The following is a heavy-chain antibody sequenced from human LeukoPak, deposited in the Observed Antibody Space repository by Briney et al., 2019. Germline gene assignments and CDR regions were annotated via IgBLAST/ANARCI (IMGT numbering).Heavy chain of an antibody. D-gene: IGHD2-2*01. V-gene: IGHV4-34*01. J-gene: IGHJ4*02. CDR3: ASTYCSNTSCYVFFDY. CDR2: INHSGST. Sequence: SETLSLTCAVYGGSFSGYYWSWIRQPPGKGLEWIGEINHSGSTNYSPSLTSRVTISVDTSKNQFPLKLSSVTAADTAVYYCASTYCSNTSCYVFFDYWGQGTLVTVSS. CDR1: GGSFSGYY.